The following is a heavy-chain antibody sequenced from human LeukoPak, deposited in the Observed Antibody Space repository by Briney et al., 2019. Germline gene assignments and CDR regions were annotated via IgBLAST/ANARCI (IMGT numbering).Heavy chain of an antibody. CDR1: VGSTSSLF. CDR3: ARHRAYSSSSPFDY. J-gene: IGHJ4*02. V-gene: IGHV4-59*08. CDR2: IYYTGST. Sequence: SETLSLTCSLSVGSTSSLFWSWIRPPPGEGLEWIGYIYYTGSTNYNPSLKSRVTMFVDMSKNQFSLRLSSVTAADTAVYYCARHRAYSSSSPFDYWGQGTLVTVSS. D-gene: IGHD6-6*01.